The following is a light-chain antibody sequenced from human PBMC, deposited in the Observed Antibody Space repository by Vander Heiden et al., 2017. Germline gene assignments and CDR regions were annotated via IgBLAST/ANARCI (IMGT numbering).Light chain of an antibody. CDR2: DAS. CDR1: QSVSSY. Sequence: EIALTQSPATLFLSPGERATLSCRASQSVSSYLAWYQQKPNQAPRLLIYDASNRATGIPARFSGSGSGTDFTLTISSLEPEDFAVYYCQQRSNWPLTFGPGTKVDIK. J-gene: IGKJ3*01. CDR3: QQRSNWPLT. V-gene: IGKV3-11*01.